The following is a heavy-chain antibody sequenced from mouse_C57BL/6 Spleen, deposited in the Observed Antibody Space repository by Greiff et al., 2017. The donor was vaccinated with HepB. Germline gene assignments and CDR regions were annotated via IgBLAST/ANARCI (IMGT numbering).Heavy chain of an antibody. Sequence: VQLQQSGAELVKPGASVKMSCKASGYTFTSYWITWVKQRPGQGLEWIGDIYPGSGSTNYNEKFKSKATLTVDTSSRTAYMPLSSLTSEDSAVYYWARGGGYGYVAWFAYWGQGTLVTVSA. CDR3: ARGGGYGYVAWFAY. V-gene: IGHV1-55*01. J-gene: IGHJ3*01. CDR1: GYTFTSYW. D-gene: IGHD2-2*01. CDR2: IYPGSGST.